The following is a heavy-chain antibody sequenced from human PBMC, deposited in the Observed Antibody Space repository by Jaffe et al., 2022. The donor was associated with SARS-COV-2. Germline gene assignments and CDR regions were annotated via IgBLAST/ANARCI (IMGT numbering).Heavy chain of an antibody. V-gene: IGHV3-7*01. D-gene: IGHD1-20*01. Sequence: EVQVVESGGGLVQPGGSLRLSCAVSGFTFSTYWMTWVRQAPGKGLEWVASLRPDGSESHYVDSVKGRFTVSRDNAKNSLYLQMNSLRAEDAAVYYCATDLNWSNYWGQGTLVTVSS. J-gene: IGHJ4*02. CDR2: LRPDGSES. CDR3: ATDLNWSNY. CDR1: GFTFSTYW.